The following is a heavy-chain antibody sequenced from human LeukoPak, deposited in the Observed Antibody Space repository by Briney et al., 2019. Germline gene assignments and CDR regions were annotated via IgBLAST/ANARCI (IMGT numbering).Heavy chain of an antibody. J-gene: IGHJ3*02. D-gene: IGHD4-23*01. Sequence: KTSETLSLTCSASGGSISIYYWSWIRQPAGKGLEWIGRIYTSGSTNYNPSLKSRVTISVDTSKNQFSLKLSSVTAADTAVYYCARVTVVTPPAFDIWGQGTMVTVSS. CDR2: IYTSGST. CDR1: GGSISIYY. CDR3: ARVTVVTPPAFDI. V-gene: IGHV4-4*07.